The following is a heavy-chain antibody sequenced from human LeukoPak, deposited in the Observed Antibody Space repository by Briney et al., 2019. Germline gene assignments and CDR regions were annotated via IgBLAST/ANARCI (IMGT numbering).Heavy chain of an antibody. CDR3: AKAPYYHDSPYYFDY. D-gene: IGHD3-22*01. J-gene: IGHJ4*02. V-gene: IGHV3-23*01. CDR2: ISGSGGST. Sequence: PGGSLRLSCAASGFTFSSYAMSWVRQAPGKGLEWVSAISGSGGSTYYADSVKGRFTISRDNSKNTLYLQMNSLRAEDTAVYYCAKAPYYHDSPYYFDYWGQGTLVTVSS. CDR1: GFTFSSYA.